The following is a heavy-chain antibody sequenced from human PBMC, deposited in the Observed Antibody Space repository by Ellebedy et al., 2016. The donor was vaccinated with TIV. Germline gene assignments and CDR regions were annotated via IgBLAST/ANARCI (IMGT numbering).Heavy chain of an antibody. V-gene: IGHV3-48*02. CDR1: GFTFSNAW. J-gene: IGHJ4*02. Sequence: GESLKISXAASGFTFSNAWMNWVRQAPGKGLEWVSYISSSSSTIYYADSVKGRFTISRDNAKNSLYLQMNSLRDEDTAVYYCARDRAWLRKPYYFDYWGQGTLVTVSS. CDR3: ARDRAWLRKPYYFDY. CDR2: ISSSSSTI. D-gene: IGHD5-12*01.